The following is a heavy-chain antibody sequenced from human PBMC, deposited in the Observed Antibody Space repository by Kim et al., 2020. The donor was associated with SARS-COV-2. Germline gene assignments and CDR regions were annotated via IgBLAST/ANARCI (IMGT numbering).Heavy chain of an antibody. D-gene: IGHD3-10*01. J-gene: IGHJ4*02. CDR2: GTT. Sequence: GTTDYAAPVKGRLTISRDDSKNTLYLQMNSLKTEDTAVYYCTTGYNAFDYWGQGTLVTVSS. CDR3: TTGYNAFDY. V-gene: IGHV3-15*01.